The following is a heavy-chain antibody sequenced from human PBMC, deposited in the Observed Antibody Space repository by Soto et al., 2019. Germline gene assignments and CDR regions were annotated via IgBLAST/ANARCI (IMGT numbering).Heavy chain of an antibody. CDR1: GFTFSSYA. Sequence: GGSLRLSCAASGFTFSSYAMHWVRQAPGKGLEWVAVISYDGSNKYYADSVKGRFTISRDNSKNTLYLQMNSLRAEDTAVYYCARGANFWSGYDTFDYWGQGTLVTVSS. CDR2: ISYDGSNK. CDR3: ARGANFWSGYDTFDY. J-gene: IGHJ4*02. D-gene: IGHD3-3*01. V-gene: IGHV3-30-3*01.